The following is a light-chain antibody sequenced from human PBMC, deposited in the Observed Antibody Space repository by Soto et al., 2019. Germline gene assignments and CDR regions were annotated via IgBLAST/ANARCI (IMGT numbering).Light chain of an antibody. CDR1: QSVSVSY. CDR3: QQRTSWPRT. V-gene: IGKV3-11*01. Sequence: PGPLSLSPGETATLSCSASQSVSVSYLAWYQQKPVQSPRLLIYDASNRATGIPARFSGSGSGTDFTLTISSLEPEDFAVYYCQQRTSWPRTFGQGTRLEIK. CDR2: DAS. J-gene: IGKJ5*01.